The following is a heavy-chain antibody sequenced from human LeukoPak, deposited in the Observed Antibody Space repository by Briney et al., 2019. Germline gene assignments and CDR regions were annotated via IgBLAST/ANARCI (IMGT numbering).Heavy chain of an antibody. Sequence: SQTLSLTCTVSGGSISSGDYYWSWIRQPPGKGLEWIGYIYYSGSTYYNPSLKSRVTISVDTSKNQFSLKLSSVTAADTAVYYCARFIGYGDYDFDYWGQGTLVTVSS. J-gene: IGHJ4*02. CDR2: IYYSGST. CDR1: GGSISSGDYY. D-gene: IGHD4-17*01. CDR3: ARFIGYGDYDFDY. V-gene: IGHV4-30-4*01.